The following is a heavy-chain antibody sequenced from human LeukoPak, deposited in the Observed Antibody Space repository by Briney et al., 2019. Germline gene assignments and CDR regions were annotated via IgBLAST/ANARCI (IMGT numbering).Heavy chain of an antibody. V-gene: IGHV1-8*03. Sequence: ASVKVSCKASGYTFTSYDINWVRQATGQGLEWMGWMNPNSGNTGYAQKFQGRATITRNTSISTAYMELSSLRSEDTAVYYCARVDCSGGSCLNWFDPWGQGTLVTVSS. CDR1: GYTFTSYD. CDR2: MNPNSGNT. CDR3: ARVDCSGGSCLNWFDP. J-gene: IGHJ5*02. D-gene: IGHD2-15*01.